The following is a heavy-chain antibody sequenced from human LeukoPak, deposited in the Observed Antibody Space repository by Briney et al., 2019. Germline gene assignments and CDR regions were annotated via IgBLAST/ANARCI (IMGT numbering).Heavy chain of an antibody. CDR2: IKQDGSEK. CDR3: SGWYYYYYYMDV. CDR1: GFTFSSYW. Sequence: GGSLRLSCAASGFTFSSYWMSWVRQAPGKGLEWVANIKQDGSEKYYVDSVKGRFTISRDNAKNSLYLQMNSLRAEDTAVYYCSGWYYYYYYMDVWAKGPRSPSP. V-gene: IGHV3-7*01. J-gene: IGHJ6*03. D-gene: IGHD6-19*01.